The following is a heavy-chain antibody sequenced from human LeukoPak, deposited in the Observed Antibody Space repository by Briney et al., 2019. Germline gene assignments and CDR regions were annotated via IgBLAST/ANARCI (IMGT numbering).Heavy chain of an antibody. D-gene: IGHD3-22*01. Sequence: PSETLSLTCTVSGGSISCSSYYWGWIRQPPGKGLEWIGSIYYSGSTYYNPSLKSRVTISVDTSKNQFCLRLSSVTAADTAVYYCARRGFTYYYDRSGYYYGYYFDYWGQGALVTVSS. V-gene: IGHV4-39*01. CDR3: ARRGFTYYYDRSGYYYGYYFDY. J-gene: IGHJ4*02. CDR1: GGSISCSSYY. CDR2: IYYSGST.